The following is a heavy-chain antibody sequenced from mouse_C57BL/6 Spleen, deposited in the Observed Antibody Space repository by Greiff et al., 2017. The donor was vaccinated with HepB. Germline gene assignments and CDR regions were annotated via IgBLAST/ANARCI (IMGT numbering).Heavy chain of an antibody. CDR3: ARSLSTMVTTRAMDY. J-gene: IGHJ4*01. Sequence: QVQLQQSGAELARPGASVKLSCKASGYTFISYGISWVKQRTGQGLEWIGEIYPRSGNTYYNEKFKGKATLTADKSSSTAYMELRSLTSEDSAVYFCARSLSTMVTTRAMDYWGQGTSVTVSS. CDR1: GYTFISYG. CDR2: IYPRSGNT. D-gene: IGHD2-2*01. V-gene: IGHV1-81*01.